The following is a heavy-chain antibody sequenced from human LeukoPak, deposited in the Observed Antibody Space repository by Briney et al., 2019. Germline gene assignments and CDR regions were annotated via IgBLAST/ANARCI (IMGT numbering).Heavy chain of an antibody. Sequence: ASVKVSCKASGYTFTGYYMHWVRQAPGQGLEWMGWINPNSGGTNYAQKFQGRVTTTRDTSISTAYMELSRLRSDDTAVYYCARGRRGSAAPFDYWGQGTLVTVSS. CDR2: INPNSGGT. J-gene: IGHJ4*02. D-gene: IGHD2-2*01. CDR1: GYTFTGYY. CDR3: ARGRRGSAAPFDY. V-gene: IGHV1-2*02.